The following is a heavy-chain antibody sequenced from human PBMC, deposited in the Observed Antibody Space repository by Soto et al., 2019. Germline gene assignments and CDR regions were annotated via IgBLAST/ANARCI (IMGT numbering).Heavy chain of an antibody. J-gene: IGHJ4*02. V-gene: IGHV3-7*01. D-gene: IGHD5-18*01. CDR1: GFMFSAYW. CDR2: IHGDGGKI. Sequence: EVQLVESGGGLVQPGGSLRLSCAASGFMFSAYWMSWVRQAPGKGLEWVANIHGDGGKIYYVDSVKGRFTISRDNAKRSLYLQMKSLRAEDTAVYYCARDFYGGYTYGPGDYWGQRALVAVSS. CDR3: ARDFYGGYTYGPGDY.